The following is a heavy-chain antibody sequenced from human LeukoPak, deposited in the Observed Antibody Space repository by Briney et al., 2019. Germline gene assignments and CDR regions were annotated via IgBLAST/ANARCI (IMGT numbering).Heavy chain of an antibody. J-gene: IGHJ6*02. V-gene: IGHV3-30-3*01. Sequence: PGGSLRLSCAASGFTFSSYAMSWVRQAPGKGLEWVAVISYDGSNKYYADSVKGRFTISRDNSKNTLYLQMNSLRAEDTAVYYCARVVAGLYYYYYYGMDVWGQGTTVTVSS. CDR1: GFTFSSYA. D-gene: IGHD6-19*01. CDR2: ISYDGSNK. CDR3: ARVVAGLYYYYYYGMDV.